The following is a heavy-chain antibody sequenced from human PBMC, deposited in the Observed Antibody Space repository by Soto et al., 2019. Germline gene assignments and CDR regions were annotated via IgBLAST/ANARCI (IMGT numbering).Heavy chain of an antibody. CDR1: GYTFTSYG. CDR2: ISAYNGNT. V-gene: IGHV1-18*01. J-gene: IGHJ4*02. Sequence: QVQLVQSGAEVKKPGASVKVSCKASGYTFTSYGISWVRQAPGQGLEWMGWISAYNGNTNYAQKLQGRVTMTTDTSTSTAYMELRSLSSDDTAVYYCARDRRPFQWLVCTVDYWGQGTLVTVSS. D-gene: IGHD6-19*01. CDR3: ARDRRPFQWLVCTVDY.